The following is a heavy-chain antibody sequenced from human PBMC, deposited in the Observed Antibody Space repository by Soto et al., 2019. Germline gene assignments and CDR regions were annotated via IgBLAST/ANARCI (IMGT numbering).Heavy chain of an antibody. V-gene: IGHV1-2*02. Sequence: SCKAAGYTFTGYYMHWVRQAKGQGLEWMGWINPNSGGTNYAQKFQGRVTMTRDTSISTAYMELSRLRSDDTAVYYCARDRNYDFWSGYFIHWGQGTMVTV. CDR1: GYTFTGYY. D-gene: IGHD3-3*01. CDR2: INPNSGGT. CDR3: ARDRNYDFWSGYFIH. J-gene: IGHJ3*01.